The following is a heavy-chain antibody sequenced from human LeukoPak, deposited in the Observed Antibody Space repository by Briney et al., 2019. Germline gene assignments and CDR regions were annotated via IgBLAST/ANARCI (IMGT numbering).Heavy chain of an antibody. CDR3: ARGLHSSGWTYYYYYYMDV. J-gene: IGHJ6*03. D-gene: IGHD6-19*01. CDR1: GGSISNYY. V-gene: IGHV4-4*07. Sequence: SETLSLTCTVSGGSISNYYLSWIRQPAGKGLEWIGRIYSRVTTYNPSLKSRVTMSVDTSKNQFSLKLSSVTAADTAVYYCARGLHSSGWTYYYYYYMDVWGKGTTVTISS. CDR2: IYSRVTT.